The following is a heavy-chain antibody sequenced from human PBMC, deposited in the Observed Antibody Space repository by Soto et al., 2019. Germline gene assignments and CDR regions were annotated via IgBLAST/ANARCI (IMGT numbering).Heavy chain of an antibody. Sequence: EASVKVSCKASGYTFTAYYIHWLRQAPGQGLEWLGWINPDTGGTDYAQKFQGWVTLTRDTSKTTAYMELSSLKSDDTAVYYCARDAAVGLFDYWGQGTLVTVSS. CDR2: INPDTGGT. J-gene: IGHJ4*02. CDR1: GYTFTAYY. D-gene: IGHD1-26*01. CDR3: ARDAAVGLFDY. V-gene: IGHV1-2*04.